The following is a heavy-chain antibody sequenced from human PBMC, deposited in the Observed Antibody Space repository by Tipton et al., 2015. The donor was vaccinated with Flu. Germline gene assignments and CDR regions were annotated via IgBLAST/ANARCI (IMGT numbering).Heavy chain of an antibody. CDR2: IYPSETT. Sequence: LRLSCTVSSGSIRSTNYFCAWIRQPPGKRLELIGSIYPSETTYNNPSLKSQVTISVDTSKSQFSLKLRSLTAADTAVYYCARLSYYDVDLKNFYFDHWGQGALVTVSS. CDR3: ARLSYYDVDLKNFYFDH. CDR1: SGSIRSTNYF. V-gene: IGHV4-39*01. J-gene: IGHJ4*02. D-gene: IGHD3-10*02.